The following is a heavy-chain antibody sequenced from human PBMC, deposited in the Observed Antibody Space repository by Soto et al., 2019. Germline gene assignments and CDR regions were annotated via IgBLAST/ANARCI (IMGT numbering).Heavy chain of an antibody. Sequence: QGQLVQSGAEVTKPGASVKVSCKTSDYAFSAYGLSWVRQAPGQGLQWMGWCVAGSGNTVYAQDFQGRVTVTTDRSTNTGYMELRSLTSDDTALYYCARVAGSGSGSRHFDTWGQGTLVIVSS. CDR2: CVAGSGNT. J-gene: IGHJ4*02. CDR1: DYAFSAYG. CDR3: ARVAGSGSGSRHFDT. D-gene: IGHD3-10*01. V-gene: IGHV1-18*01.